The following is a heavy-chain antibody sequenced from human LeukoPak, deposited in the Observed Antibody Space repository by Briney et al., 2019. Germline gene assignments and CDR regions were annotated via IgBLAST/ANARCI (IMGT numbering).Heavy chain of an antibody. V-gene: IGHV3-21*01. CDR2: ITSRGTYI. CDR3: ARDPYSGSYGSYYYYYMDV. CDR1: AFPLLNCV. J-gene: IGHJ6*03. Sequence: GGSLRLSCAASAFPLLNCVLNWLPQAPGKALAWASSITSRGTYIFYADSVKGRFTISRDNAKNSLYLQMNSLGPEDTAVYFCARDPYSGSYGSYYYYYMDVWGKGTTVTVSS. D-gene: IGHD1-26*01.